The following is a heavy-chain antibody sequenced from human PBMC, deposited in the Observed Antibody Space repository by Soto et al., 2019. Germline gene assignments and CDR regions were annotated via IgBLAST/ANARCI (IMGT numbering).Heavy chain of an antibody. CDR1: GGSISSGGYY. J-gene: IGHJ4*02. Sequence: QVQLQESGPGLVKPSQTLSLTCTVSGGSISSGGYYWIWIRQHPGKGLEWIGYIYYSGSTYYIPSLQSRVTISVDTSKNHFSLKLSSVTAADTAVYYCARYPTMVRGVISLVWGKGTLVTVSS. CDR2: IYYSGST. V-gene: IGHV4-31*03. CDR3: ARYPTMVRGVISLV. D-gene: IGHD3-10*01.